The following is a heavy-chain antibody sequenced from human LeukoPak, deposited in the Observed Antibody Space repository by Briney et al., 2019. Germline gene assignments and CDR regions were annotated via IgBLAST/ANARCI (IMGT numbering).Heavy chain of an antibody. J-gene: IGHJ3*02. CDR1: GGSISSYY. CDR2: ISKSGNT. V-gene: IGHV4-59*01. CDR3: ARARYVNSFYAFDI. Sequence: SETLSLTCTVSGGSISSYYWSWIRLPPGKGLEWIGYISKSGNTNYSPSLKGRVTIFGDTSKNQFFLKLSSVTAADTAVYYCARARYVNSFYAFDIWGQGTLVTVSS. D-gene: IGHD3-9*01.